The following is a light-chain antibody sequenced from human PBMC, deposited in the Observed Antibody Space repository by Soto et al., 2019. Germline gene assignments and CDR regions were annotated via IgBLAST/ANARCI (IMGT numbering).Light chain of an antibody. V-gene: IGLV2-14*01. CDR3: SSYTSSSTPYV. J-gene: IGLJ1*01. Sequence: QCVRTRAASVSGSAGQGISISCTGTSSDVGGYNYVSWYHQHPGKAPKLMIYDVSNRPSGVSNRSSGSKSGNTASLTISGLQAEDEADYYCSSYTSSSTPYVFGTGTKVTVL. CDR2: DVS. CDR1: SSDVGGYNY.